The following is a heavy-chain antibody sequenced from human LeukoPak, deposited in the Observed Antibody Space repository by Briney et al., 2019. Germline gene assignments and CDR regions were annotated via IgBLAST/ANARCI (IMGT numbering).Heavy chain of an antibody. CDR3: ARKHHGSSSYYYYYYMDV. CDR2: IYHSGST. D-gene: IGHD6-6*01. CDR1: GYSISSGYY. V-gene: IGHV4-38-2*02. J-gene: IGHJ6*03. Sequence: SETLSLTCTVSGYSISSGYYWGWIRPPPGKGLEWIGSIYHSGSTYYNPSLKSRVTISVDTSKNQFSLKLSSVTAADTAVYYCARKHHGSSSYYYYYYMDVWGKGTTVTVSS.